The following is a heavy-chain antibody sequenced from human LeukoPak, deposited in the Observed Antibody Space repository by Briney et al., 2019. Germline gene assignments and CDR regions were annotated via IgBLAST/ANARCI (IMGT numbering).Heavy chain of an antibody. V-gene: IGHV1-18*01. D-gene: IGHD1-26*01. Sequence: GASVRVSCKASGFSFSSYGFSWVRQAPGQGPEWMGWISAYNGKTNYAQKFQGRVTMTTDTSTTTVYMDLRSLRSDDTAVYFCARGGALTSFDSWGQGTLITVSS. J-gene: IGHJ4*02. CDR2: ISAYNGKT. CDR3: ARGGALTSFDS. CDR1: GFSFSSYG.